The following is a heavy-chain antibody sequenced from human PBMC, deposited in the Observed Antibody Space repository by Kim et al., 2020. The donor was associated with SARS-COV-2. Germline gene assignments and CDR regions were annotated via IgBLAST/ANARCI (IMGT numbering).Heavy chain of an antibody. Sequence: KYSQKFQGGVTMTRDTSASTAYMELSSLRSEDTAVYYCARSSPYYYGMDVWGQGTTVTVSS. CDR3: ARSSPYYYGMDV. V-gene: IGHV1-3*01. J-gene: IGHJ6*02.